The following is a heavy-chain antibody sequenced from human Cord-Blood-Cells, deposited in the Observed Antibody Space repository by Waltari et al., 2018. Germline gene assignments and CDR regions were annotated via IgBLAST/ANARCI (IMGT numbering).Heavy chain of an antibody. CDR2: IYYSGST. V-gene: IGHV4-31*03. D-gene: IGHD3-16*02. J-gene: IGHJ4*02. Sequence: ESGPGLVKPSQTLSLTCTVSGGSISSGGYYWSWIRQHPGKGLEWIGYIYYSGSTYYNPSLKSRVTISVDTSKNQFSLKLSSVTAADTAVYYCASSSVTFGVVIGIFDYWGQGTLVTVSS. CDR3: ASSSVTFGVVIGIFDY. CDR1: GGSISSGGYY.